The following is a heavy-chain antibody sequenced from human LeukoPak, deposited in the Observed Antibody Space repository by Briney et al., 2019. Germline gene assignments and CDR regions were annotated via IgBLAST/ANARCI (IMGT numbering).Heavy chain of an antibody. CDR3: ARYQYYYDSSGYPVDY. Sequence: SVKVSCKASGGTFSSYTISWVRQAPGQGLEWMGRIIPILGIANYAQKFQGRVTITADKSTSTAYMELSSLRSGDTAVYYCARYQYYYDSSGYPVDYWGQGTLVTVSS. D-gene: IGHD3-22*01. CDR1: GGTFSSYT. J-gene: IGHJ4*02. V-gene: IGHV1-69*02. CDR2: IIPILGIA.